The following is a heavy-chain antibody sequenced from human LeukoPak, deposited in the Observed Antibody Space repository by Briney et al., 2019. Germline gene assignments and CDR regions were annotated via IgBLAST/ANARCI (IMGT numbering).Heavy chain of an antibody. J-gene: IGHJ4*02. CDR3: ARTYYDILTGYNPYFDY. V-gene: IGHV3-21*01. CDR2: ITASSTAI. D-gene: IGHD3-9*01. Sequence: PGGSLRLSCAASGFTFNTYTMNWVRQAPGKVLEWVSSITASSTAIYSADSVKGRFTISRDNAKTFLYLQMTSLRAEDTAVYYCARTYYDILTGYNPYFDYWGQGILVTVSS. CDR1: GFTFNTYT.